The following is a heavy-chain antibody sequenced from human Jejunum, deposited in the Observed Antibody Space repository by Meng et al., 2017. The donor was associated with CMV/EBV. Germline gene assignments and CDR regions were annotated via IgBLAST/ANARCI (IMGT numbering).Heavy chain of an antibody. V-gene: IGHV4-34*01. CDR2: INYSETI. Sequence: CAVYGGSVTGYFCSWIRQSPGKGLEWLGEINYSETITYNPSLKSRVTMSVDTSKNQFSLKLSSVTAADTAVYYCARRVGSGKYYFDYWSQGTLVTVSS. CDR1: GGSVTGYF. J-gene: IGHJ4*02. CDR3: ARRVGSGKYYFDY. D-gene: IGHD3-10*01.